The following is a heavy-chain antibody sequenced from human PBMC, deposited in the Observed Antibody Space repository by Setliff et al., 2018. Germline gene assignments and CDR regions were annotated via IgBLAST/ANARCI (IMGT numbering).Heavy chain of an antibody. CDR1: GYTFTSYD. V-gene: IGHV1-8*01. Sequence: ASVKVSCKASGYTFTSYDINWVRQATGQGLEWMGWMNPNSGNTGYAQKFQGRVTMTRNTSISTAYMELSSLRSEDTAVYYCAADLYSGYDRPFDYWGQGTLVTVSS. CDR2: MNPNSGNT. CDR3: AADLYSGYDRPFDY. J-gene: IGHJ4*02. D-gene: IGHD5-12*01.